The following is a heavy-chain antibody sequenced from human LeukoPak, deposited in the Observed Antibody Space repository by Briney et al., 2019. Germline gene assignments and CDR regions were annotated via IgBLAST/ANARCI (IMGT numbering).Heavy chain of an antibody. CDR3: ARVASRSSSSRCFDY. Sequence: PSETLSLTCTVSGGXVSSYYWNWIRQPQGKELEWIGFIYSSGSTNYSPSIKSRVTISIDTSKYQFSLRLSSVTAADTAVYYCARVASRSSSSRCFDYWGQGNLVTVSS. CDR2: IYSSGST. CDR1: GGXVSSYY. D-gene: IGHD6-6*01. J-gene: IGHJ4*02. V-gene: IGHV4-4*08.